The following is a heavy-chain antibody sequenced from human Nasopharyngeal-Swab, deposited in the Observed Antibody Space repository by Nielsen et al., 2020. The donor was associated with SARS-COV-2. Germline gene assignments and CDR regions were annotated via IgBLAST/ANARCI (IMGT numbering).Heavy chain of an antibody. Sequence: GSLRLSCKGSGYSFTSYWIGWVRQMPGKGLEWMGIIYPGDSDTRYSPSFQGQVTISADKSISTAYLQWSSLKASDTAMYYCARQGYGDYVLSWFDPWGQGTLVTVSS. CDR3: ARQGYGDYVLSWFDP. CDR2: IYPGDSDT. CDR1: GYSFTSYW. D-gene: IGHD4-17*01. J-gene: IGHJ5*02. V-gene: IGHV5-51*01.